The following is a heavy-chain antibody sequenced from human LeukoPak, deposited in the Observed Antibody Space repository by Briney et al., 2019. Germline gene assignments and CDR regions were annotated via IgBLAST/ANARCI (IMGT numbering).Heavy chain of an antibody. J-gene: IGHJ4*02. Sequence: ASVKVSCKASGYSFTRYGFSWVRQAPGQGLEWMGWISAYNGHTNYAQKLQGRVTMTTDTSTSTAYMELRSLRSDDTAVYYCARQYYDSSGYYYVGYYFDYWGQGTLVTVSS. CDR3: ARQYYDSSGYYYVGYYFDY. CDR1: GYSFTRYG. CDR2: ISAYNGHT. V-gene: IGHV1-18*01. D-gene: IGHD3-22*01.